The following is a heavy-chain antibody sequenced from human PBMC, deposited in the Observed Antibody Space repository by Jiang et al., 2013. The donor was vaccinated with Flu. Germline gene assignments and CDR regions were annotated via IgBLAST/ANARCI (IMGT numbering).Heavy chain of an antibody. Sequence: GSGLVKPSQTLSLTCTVSGGSISSGGYYWSWIRQHPGKGLEWIGYIYYSGSTYYNPSLKSRVTISVDTSKNQFSLKLSSVTAADTAVYYCARGFREGGDCYYPYWGQGTPGHRLL. J-gene: IGHJ4*02. D-gene: IGHD2-21*02. CDR2: IYYSGST. V-gene: IGHV4-31*03. CDR1: GGSISSGGYY. CDR3: ARGFREGGDCYYPY.